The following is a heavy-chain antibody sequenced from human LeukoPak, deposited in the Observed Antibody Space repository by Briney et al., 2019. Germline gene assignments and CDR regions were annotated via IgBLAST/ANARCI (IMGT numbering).Heavy chain of an antibody. J-gene: IGHJ6*02. CDR3: ARDGGSLSYNMDV. V-gene: IGHV1-69*13. CDR2: IIPIFGTA. D-gene: IGHD1-26*01. CDR1: GGTFSSYA. Sequence: SVKVSCKASGGTFSSYAISWVRQAPGQGLEWMGGIIPIFGTANYAQKFQGRVTITADESTSTAYMELSSLRSEDTAVYYCARDGGSLSYNMDVWGQGTTVTVSS.